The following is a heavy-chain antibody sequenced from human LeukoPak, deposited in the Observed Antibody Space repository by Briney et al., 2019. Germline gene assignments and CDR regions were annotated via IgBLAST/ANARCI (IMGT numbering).Heavy chain of an antibody. CDR1: GFTFSSYA. CDR2: ISASGHST. CDR3: VGGRLPYCTGVTCSPLDY. D-gene: IGHD2-8*02. Sequence: GGSLRLSCEASGFTFSSYAMIWVRQSPGKRLEWVSGISASGHSTWHADSVRGRFTISRDNSKNTMYLQMNSLRVDDTAVYFCVGGRLPYCTGVTCSPLDYWGQGTLLTVSS. V-gene: IGHV3-23*01. J-gene: IGHJ4*02.